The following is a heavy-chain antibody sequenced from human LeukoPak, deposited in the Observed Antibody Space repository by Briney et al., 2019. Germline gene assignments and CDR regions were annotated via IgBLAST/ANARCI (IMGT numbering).Heavy chain of an antibody. D-gene: IGHD3-22*01. V-gene: IGHV3-21*01. CDR3: ARDLSDSSPYDY. J-gene: IGHJ4*02. CDR1: GFTFSSYS. Sequence: GGSLRLSCAASGFTFSSYSMNWVRQAPGKGLEWVSSISSSSSYIYYADSVKGRFTISRDNAKSSLYLQMNSLRAEDTAVYYCARDLSDSSPYDYWGQGTLVTVSS. CDR2: ISSSSSYI.